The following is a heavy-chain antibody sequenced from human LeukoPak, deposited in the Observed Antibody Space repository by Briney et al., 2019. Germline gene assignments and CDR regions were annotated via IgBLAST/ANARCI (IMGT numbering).Heavy chain of an antibody. CDR3: TRDAYGSGKGYFDY. CDR2: ISAYDGNT. Sequence: ASVKVSCKASGYAFISYGFSWVRQAPGQGRERVGWISAYDGNTKSIGKLQGRVTLTTDTSTNTAYLELRGLRSDDTAVYYCTRDAYGSGKGYFDYWGQGTLVTVSS. CDR1: GYAFISYG. J-gene: IGHJ4*02. V-gene: IGHV1-18*01. D-gene: IGHD3-10*01.